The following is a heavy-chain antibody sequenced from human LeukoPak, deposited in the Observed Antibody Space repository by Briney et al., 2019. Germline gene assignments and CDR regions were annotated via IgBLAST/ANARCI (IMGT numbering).Heavy chain of an antibody. V-gene: IGHV3-21*01. CDR2: ISSSSSYI. D-gene: IGHD6-13*01. J-gene: IGHJ4*02. CDR3: ARDRAGSSSDFDY. CDR1: GFTFSSYS. Sequence: GGSLRPSCAASGFTFSSYSMNWVRQAPGKGLEWVSSISSSSSYIYYADSVKGRFTISRDNAKNSLYLQMNSLRAEDTAVYYCARDRAGSSSDFDYWGQGTLVTVSS.